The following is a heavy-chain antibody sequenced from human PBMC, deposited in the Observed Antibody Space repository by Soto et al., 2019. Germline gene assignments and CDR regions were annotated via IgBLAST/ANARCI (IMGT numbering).Heavy chain of an antibody. D-gene: IGHD4-17*01. CDR2: ISYDGSNK. J-gene: IGHJ4*02. CDR3: AKGHDYGDYCDY. Sequence: QVQLVESGGGMVQPGRSLRISCAASGFSFSRYGMHWVRQAPGKGLEWVAVISYDGSNKYYADSVKGRFTISRDNSKNTLYLQMNSLRAEDTAVYYCAKGHDYGDYCDYWGQGTLVTVSS. V-gene: IGHV3-30*18. CDR1: GFSFSRYG.